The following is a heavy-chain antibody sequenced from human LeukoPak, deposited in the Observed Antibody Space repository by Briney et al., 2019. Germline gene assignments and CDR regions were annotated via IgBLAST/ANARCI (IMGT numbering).Heavy chain of an antibody. CDR3: ARGLTKDPWKPPHYNGMDV. CDR2: IPYDGSNK. Sequence: QTGGSLRLSCAASGFTFSSYGMHWVRQAPGKGLEWVAVIPYDGSNKYYADSVKGRFTISRDNSKNTLYLQMNSLRADDTAVYYCARGLTKDPWKPPHYNGMDVWGQGTTVTISS. D-gene: IGHD4-11*01. CDR1: GFTFSSYG. J-gene: IGHJ6*02. V-gene: IGHV3-30*03.